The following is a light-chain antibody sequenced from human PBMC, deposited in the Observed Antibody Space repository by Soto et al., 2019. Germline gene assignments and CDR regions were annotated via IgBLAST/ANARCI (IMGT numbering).Light chain of an antibody. CDR1: SSDVGGYNY. CDR3: SSYTTSGTPV. V-gene: IGLV2-14*01. J-gene: IGLJ3*02. CDR2: EVS. Sequence: QSALTQPASGSGSPGQSITISCTGTSSDVGGYNYLSWYQQHPGKAPKVMIYEVSNRPSGVSNRFSGSKSGNTASLTISGLHAEDEADYFCSSYTTSGTPVFGGGTKLTVL.